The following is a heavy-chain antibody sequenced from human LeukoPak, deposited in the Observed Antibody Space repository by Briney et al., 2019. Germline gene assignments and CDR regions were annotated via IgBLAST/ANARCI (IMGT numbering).Heavy chain of an antibody. D-gene: IGHD3-22*01. CDR1: GFTFSSYA. V-gene: IGHV3-23*01. CDR3: AKMSPTYYYDSSGAFDY. Sequence: GGSLRLSCAASGFTFSSYAMSWVRQAPGKGLEWVSAISGSGGSTYYADSVKGRFTISRDNSKNTLYLQMNSLRAEDTAVYYCAKMSPTYYYDSSGAFDYWGQGTLVTVSS. J-gene: IGHJ4*02. CDR2: ISGSGGST.